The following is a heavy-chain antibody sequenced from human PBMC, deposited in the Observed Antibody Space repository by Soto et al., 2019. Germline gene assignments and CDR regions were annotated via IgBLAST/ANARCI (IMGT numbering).Heavy chain of an antibody. J-gene: IGHJ4*02. V-gene: IGHV1-69*06. CDR3: ARQRYYDSSGFPYFDY. D-gene: IGHD3-22*01. Sequence: SVKVSCKASGGTFSSYAISWVRQAPGQGLEWMGGIIPIFGTANYAQKFQGRVTITADKSTSTAYMELSSLRSEDTAVYYRARQRYYDSSGFPYFDYWGQGTLVTVSS. CDR1: GGTFSSYA. CDR2: IIPIFGTA.